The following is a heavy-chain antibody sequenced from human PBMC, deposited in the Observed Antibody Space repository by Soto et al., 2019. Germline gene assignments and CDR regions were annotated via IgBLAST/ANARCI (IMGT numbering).Heavy chain of an antibody. D-gene: IGHD3-3*01. J-gene: IGHJ4*02. CDR3: ARVPPFGR. CDR2: IYHSGST. CDR1: GGSISSCGYS. Sequence: SETLSLTCAVSGGSISSCGYSWSWIRQPPGKGLEWIGYIYHSGSTYYNPSLKSRVTISVDRSKNQFSLKLSSVTAADTAVYYCARVPPFGRWGQGTLVTVSS. V-gene: IGHV4-30-2*01.